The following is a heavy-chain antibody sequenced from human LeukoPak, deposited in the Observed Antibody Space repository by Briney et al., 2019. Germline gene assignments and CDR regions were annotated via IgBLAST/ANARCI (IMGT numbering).Heavy chain of an antibody. CDR3: ARPAREYVGATPLYYYYYMDV. CDR2: IYHSGST. V-gene: IGHV4-38-2*01. Sequence: KPSETLSLTCAVSGYSISSGYYWGWIRRPPGKGLEWIGSIYHSGSTYYNPSLKSRVTISVDTSKNQFSLKLSSVTAADTAVYYCARPAREYVGATPLYYYYYMDVWGKGTTVTVSS. J-gene: IGHJ6*03. D-gene: IGHD1-26*01. CDR1: GYSISSGYY.